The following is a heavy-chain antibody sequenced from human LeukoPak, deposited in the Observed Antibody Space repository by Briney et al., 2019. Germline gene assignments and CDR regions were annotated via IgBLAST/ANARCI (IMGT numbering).Heavy chain of an antibody. CDR2: ISSSSSYM. D-gene: IGHD2-2*01. Sequence: GGSLRLSCAASGFTFSSYWMNWVRQAPGKGLEWVSSISSSSSYMYYADSVKGRFTISRDNAKNSLYLQMNSLRAEDTAVYYCARDLMFCSSTSCSTGNGMDVWGQGTTVTVSS. J-gene: IGHJ6*02. CDR3: ARDLMFCSSTSCSTGNGMDV. V-gene: IGHV3-21*01. CDR1: GFTFSSYW.